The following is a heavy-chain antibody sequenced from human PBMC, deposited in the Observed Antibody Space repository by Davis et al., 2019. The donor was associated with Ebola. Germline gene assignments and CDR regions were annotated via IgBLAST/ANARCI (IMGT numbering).Heavy chain of an antibody. CDR2: INHSGST. D-gene: IGHD1-26*01. CDR1: GGSISSGGYY. Sequence: SETLSLTCTVSGGSISSGGYYWSWIRQPPGKGLEWIGEINHSGSTNYNPSLKSRVTISVDTSKNQFSLKLSSVTAADTAVYYCARGTVGARVFDYWGQGTLVTVSS. J-gene: IGHJ4*02. CDR3: ARGTVGARVFDY. V-gene: IGHV4-39*07.